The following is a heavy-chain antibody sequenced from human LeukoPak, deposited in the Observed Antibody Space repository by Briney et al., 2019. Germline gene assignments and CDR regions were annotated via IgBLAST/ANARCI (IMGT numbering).Heavy chain of an antibody. D-gene: IGHD6-19*01. CDR3: ARGTYSSGWSTFDY. CDR2: IYTSGST. J-gene: IGHJ4*02. Sequence: SETLSLTYTVSGGSISSYYWSWIRQPAGKGLEWIGRIYTSGSTNYNPSLKSRVTMSVDTSKNQFSLKLSSVTAADTAVYYCARGTYSSGWSTFDYWGQGTLVTVSS. CDR1: GGSISSYY. V-gene: IGHV4-4*07.